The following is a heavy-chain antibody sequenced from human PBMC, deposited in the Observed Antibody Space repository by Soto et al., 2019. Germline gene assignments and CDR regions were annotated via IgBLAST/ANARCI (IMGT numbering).Heavy chain of an antibody. J-gene: IGHJ3*02. CDR2: ISSSSSYI. CDR3: AREERTQWGYSMGGAFVI. D-gene: IGHD6-13*01. CDR1: GFTFSSYS. V-gene: IGHV3-21*01. Sequence: EVQLVESGGGLVKPGGSLRLSCAASGFTFSSYSMNWVRQAPGKGLEWVSSISSSSSYIYYADSVKGRFTISRDNAKNSLYLQMNSLRAEDTAVYYCAREERTQWGYSMGGAFVIWGQGTMVTVSS.